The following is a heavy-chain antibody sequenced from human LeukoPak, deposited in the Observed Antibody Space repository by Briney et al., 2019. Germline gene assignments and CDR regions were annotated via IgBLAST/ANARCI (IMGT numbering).Heavy chain of an antibody. CDR3: ARDFEATEKFDY. V-gene: IGHV3-11*01. Sequence: PGGSLRLSCAASGFTFSDYYMSWIRQAPGKGLEWVSYISSSGSTIYYADSVKGRFTISRDNAKNSLYLQVNSLRAEDTAVYYCARDFEATEKFDYWGQGTLVTVSS. J-gene: IGHJ4*02. CDR1: GFTFSDYY. CDR2: ISSSGSTI.